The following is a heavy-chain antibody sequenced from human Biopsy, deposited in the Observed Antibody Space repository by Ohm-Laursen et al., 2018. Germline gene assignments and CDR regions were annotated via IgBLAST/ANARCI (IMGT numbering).Heavy chain of an antibody. CDR2: IYYGGTT. Sequence: GTLSLTCTVSGGPFGINSHYWIWIRQPPGKGLEWIASIYYGGTTPYNASLQGRFTISVDQPKNQFSLRLTAVTAADTAVYYCSKRDLSGTSPVWGQGTTVTVSS. CDR1: GGPFGINSHY. J-gene: IGHJ6*02. V-gene: IGHV4-39*01. D-gene: IGHD1-26*01. CDR3: SKRDLSGTSPV.